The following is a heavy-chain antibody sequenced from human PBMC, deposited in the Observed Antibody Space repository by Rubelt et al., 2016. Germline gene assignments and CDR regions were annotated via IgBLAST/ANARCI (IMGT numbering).Heavy chain of an antibody. CDR3: ARDHNWGFDY. V-gene: IGHV3-74*01. CDR2: INSDGSST. Sequence: VQLVESGGGVVQPGGSLRLSCAASGFTFSSYGMHWVRQAPGKGLVWVSRINSDGSSTNYADSVKGRFTISRDNAENSLYLQMNSLRAEDTAVYFCARDHNWGFDYWGQGILVTVSS. D-gene: IGHD3-16*01. J-gene: IGHJ4*02. CDR1: GFTFSSYG.